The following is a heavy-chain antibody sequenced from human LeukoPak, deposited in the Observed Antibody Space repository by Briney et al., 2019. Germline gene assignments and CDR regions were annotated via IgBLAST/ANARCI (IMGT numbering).Heavy chain of an antibody. CDR1: GLTFSGHW. CDR2: INSDGSST. CDR3: AREWSGFGELPDN. J-gene: IGHJ4*02. D-gene: IGHD3-10*01. V-gene: IGHV3-74*01. Sequence: GGSLRLSCAASGLTFSGHWMHWLRQAPGKGLVWVSRINSDGSSTTYADSVKGRFTTSRDNAKDTLYLQMNSLRADDTAVYYCAREWSGFGELPDNWGQGTLVTVS.